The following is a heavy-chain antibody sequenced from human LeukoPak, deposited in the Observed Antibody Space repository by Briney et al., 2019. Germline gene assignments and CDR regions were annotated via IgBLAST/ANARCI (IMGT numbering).Heavy chain of an antibody. D-gene: IGHD3-10*01. CDR3: ARVTMVRGVHGYYFDY. CDR1: GDTFTSYA. V-gene: IGHV1-8*01. J-gene: IGHJ4*02. CDR2: MNPNSANT. Sequence: ASVKFSCKASGDTFTSYAINWVRQATGQGLEWMGFMNPNSANTAYAQKFQGRVTMTRNTSISTAYMELSSLRSEDTAVYYCARVTMVRGVHGYYFDYWGQGTLVTVSS.